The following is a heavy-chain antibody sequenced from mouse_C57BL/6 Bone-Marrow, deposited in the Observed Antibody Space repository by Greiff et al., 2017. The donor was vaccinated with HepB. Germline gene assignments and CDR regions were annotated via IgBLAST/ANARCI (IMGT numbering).Heavy chain of an antibody. CDR3: ARHRDGYYDYAMDY. V-gene: IGHV5-12*01. D-gene: IGHD2-3*01. CDR2: ISNGGGST. Sequence: EVKVEESGGGLVQPGGSLKLSCAASGFTFSDYYMYWVRQTPEKRLEWVAYISNGGGSTYYPDTVKGRFTISRDNAKNTLYLQMSRLKSEDTAMYYCARHRDGYYDYAMDYWGQGTSVTVSS. CDR1: GFTFSDYY. J-gene: IGHJ4*01.